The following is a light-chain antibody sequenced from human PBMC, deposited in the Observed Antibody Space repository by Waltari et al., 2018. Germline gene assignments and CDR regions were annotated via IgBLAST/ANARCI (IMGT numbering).Light chain of an antibody. V-gene: IGLV2-11*01. CDR1: SSDVGGYNY. Sequence: QSALTQPRSVSGSPGQSVTISCTGTSSDVGGYNYVSWYQQHPGKAPKRMIYDVSKRPSGVPDRFSGSKSGKTASLTISGLQAEDEADYYCCSYAGSYSVVFGGGTKLTVL. CDR2: DVS. CDR3: CSYAGSYSVV. J-gene: IGLJ2*01.